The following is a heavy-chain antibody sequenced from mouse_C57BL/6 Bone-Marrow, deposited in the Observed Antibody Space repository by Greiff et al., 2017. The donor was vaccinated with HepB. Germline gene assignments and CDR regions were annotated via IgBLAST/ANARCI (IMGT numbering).Heavy chain of an antibody. V-gene: IGHV1-52*01. D-gene: IGHD1-1*01. CDR1: GYTFTSYW. CDR3: ARLDYGSSYVGWYFDV. Sequence: VQLQQPGAELVRPGSSVKLSCKASGYTFTSYWMHWVKQRPIQGLEWIGNIDPSDSETHYNQKFKDKATLTVDKSSSTAYMQLSSLTSEDSAVYYCARLDYGSSYVGWYFDVWGTGTTVNVSS. J-gene: IGHJ1*03. CDR2: IDPSDSET.